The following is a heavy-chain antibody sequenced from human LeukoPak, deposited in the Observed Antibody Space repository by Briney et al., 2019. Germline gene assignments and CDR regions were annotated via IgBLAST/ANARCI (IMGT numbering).Heavy chain of an antibody. Sequence: GGSLRLSCAASGFTFSNAWMSWVRQAPGKGLEWVGRIKSKTDGGTTDYAAPVKGRFTISRDDSKNTLYLQMNSLKTEDTAAYYCTTGWGYCSSTSCYTAAFDYWGQGTLVTVSS. CDR1: GFTFSNAW. D-gene: IGHD2-2*02. J-gene: IGHJ4*02. V-gene: IGHV3-15*01. CDR3: TTGWGYCSSTSCYTAAFDY. CDR2: IKSKTDGGTT.